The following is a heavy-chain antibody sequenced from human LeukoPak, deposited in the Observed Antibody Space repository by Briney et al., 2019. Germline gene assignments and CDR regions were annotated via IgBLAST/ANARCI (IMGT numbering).Heavy chain of an antibody. CDR1: GFTFKTFS. D-gene: IGHD3-3*01. CDR3: AKSRSAYPRVDGFDM. CDR2: ISGSGGTT. J-gene: IGHJ3*02. Sequence: GGALGLPRVVSGFTFKTFSMNWVRQAPREGLEGGSAISGSGGTTYNAGYVKGRFTISRDNSKSTLYLQMNSLRAEDTALYYCAKSRSAYPRVDGFDMWGQGTMVTVSS. V-gene: IGHV3-23*01.